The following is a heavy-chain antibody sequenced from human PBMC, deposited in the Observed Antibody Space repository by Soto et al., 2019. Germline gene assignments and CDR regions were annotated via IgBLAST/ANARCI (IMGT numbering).Heavy chain of an antibody. D-gene: IGHD2-2*01. Sequence: QVQLVQSGAEVKKPGASVKVSCKASGYTFTSYYMHWVRQAPGQGLEWMGIINPSGGSTSYAQKFQGRVTMTRDRSTSTVYMELSSLRSEDTAVYYCARGAIEIGPAAYMYYFDYWGQGTLVTVSS. CDR2: INPSGGST. J-gene: IGHJ4*02. V-gene: IGHV1-46*01. CDR1: GYTFTSYY. CDR3: ARGAIEIGPAAYMYYFDY.